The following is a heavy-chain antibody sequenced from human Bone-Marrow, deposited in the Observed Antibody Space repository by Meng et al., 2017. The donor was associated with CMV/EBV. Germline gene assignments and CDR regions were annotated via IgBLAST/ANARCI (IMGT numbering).Heavy chain of an antibody. CDR3: ARVYCSSTSCYKEFDY. Sequence: GGSLRLSCAAVGFTFSDYYMSWIRQAPGKGLEWVSYISSSGSTIYYADSVKGRFTISRDNSKNTLYLQMNSLRAEDTAVYYCARVYCSSTSCYKEFDYWGQGTLVTVSS. CDR2: ISSSGSTI. CDR1: GFTFSDYY. V-gene: IGHV3-11*01. J-gene: IGHJ4*02. D-gene: IGHD2-2*02.